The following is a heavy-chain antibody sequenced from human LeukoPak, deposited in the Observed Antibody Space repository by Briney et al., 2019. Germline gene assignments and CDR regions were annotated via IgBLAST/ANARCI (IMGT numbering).Heavy chain of an antibody. CDR2: MNPNRGNT. J-gene: IGHJ4*02. CDR1: GYTFTSYD. V-gene: IGHV1-8*01. CDR3: ARDLEMATAFDY. D-gene: IGHD5-24*01. Sequence: ASVKVSCKASGYTFTSYDINWVRQATGQGIEWMGWMNPNRGNTDYAQKFQGRVTMTRNTSISTAYMELSSLRSEDTAVYYCARDLEMATAFDYWGQGTLVTVSS.